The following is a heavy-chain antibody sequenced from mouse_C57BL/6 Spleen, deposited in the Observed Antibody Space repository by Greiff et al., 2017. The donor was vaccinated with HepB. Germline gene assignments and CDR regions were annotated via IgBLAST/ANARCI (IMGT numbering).Heavy chain of an antibody. J-gene: IGHJ2*01. CDR1: GYSITSGYY. V-gene: IGHV3-6*01. CDR2: ISYDGSN. D-gene: IGHD2-3*01. Sequence: EVQLQESGPGLVKPSQSLSLTCSVTGYSITSGYYWNWIRQFPGNKLEWMGYISYDGSNNYNPSLKNRISITRDTSKNQFFLKLNSVTTEDTATYYCARVADGYVDYWGQGTTLTVSS. CDR3: ARVADGYVDY.